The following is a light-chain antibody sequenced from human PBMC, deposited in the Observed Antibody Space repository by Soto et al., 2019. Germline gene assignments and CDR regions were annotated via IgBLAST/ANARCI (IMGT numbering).Light chain of an antibody. CDR1: SSDVGAYNS. J-gene: IGLJ1*01. Sequence: QSVLTQPASVSGSPGQSITISCTGTSSDVGAYNSVSWYQQHPDKAPKLIIYEVRYRPSGVSDRFSGSKSDNTASLTISGLHTEDEADYYCSSYTSSSTYLFGTGTKVTVL. V-gene: IGLV2-14*03. CDR2: EVR. CDR3: SSYTSSSTYL.